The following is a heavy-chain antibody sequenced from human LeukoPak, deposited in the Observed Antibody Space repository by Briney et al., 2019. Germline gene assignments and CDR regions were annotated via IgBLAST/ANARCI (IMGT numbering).Heavy chain of an antibody. J-gene: IGHJ4*02. D-gene: IGHD5-18*01. V-gene: IGHV4-38-2*02. Sequence: PSETLSLTCAVSGYSISSGYYWGWIRQPPGKGLEWIGSIYHGGNTYYNPSLKSRVTISVDTSKNHFSLKLSSVTAADTAVYYCARDETFSYGSFGHWGQGTLVTVSS. CDR1: GYSISSGYY. CDR2: IYHGGNT. CDR3: ARDETFSYGSFGH.